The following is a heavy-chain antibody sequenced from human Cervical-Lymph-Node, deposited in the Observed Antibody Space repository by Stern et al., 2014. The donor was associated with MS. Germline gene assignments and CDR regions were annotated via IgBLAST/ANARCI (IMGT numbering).Heavy chain of an antibody. V-gene: IGHV1-8*01. Sequence: DQLVESGTEVKKPWASVKGSCKASGYTFNSYDVHWVRQAAGQGLEWMGWMNPDSGNTVYAQNFQGRVTMTRDTSITTAYMELNSLRFDDTAVYFCATEGFDYWGQGTLVTVSS. CDR3: ATEGFDY. CDR1: GYTFNSYD. CDR2: MNPDSGNT. J-gene: IGHJ4*02.